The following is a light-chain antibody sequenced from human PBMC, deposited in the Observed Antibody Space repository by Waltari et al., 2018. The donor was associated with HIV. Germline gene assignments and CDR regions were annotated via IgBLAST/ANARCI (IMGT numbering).Light chain of an antibody. Sequence: QSVLTQPPSASGTPGQRVIISCSGNRSNIGSNTVNWYQQFSGAAPTLLIYSNSQRPSAVPARFSGSKSGSAASLAISGLKSEDEADYHCATWDDALSGPVFGAGTKLTV. CDR1: RSNIGSNT. CDR2: SNS. CDR3: ATWDDALSGPV. J-gene: IGLJ3*02. V-gene: IGLV1-44*01.